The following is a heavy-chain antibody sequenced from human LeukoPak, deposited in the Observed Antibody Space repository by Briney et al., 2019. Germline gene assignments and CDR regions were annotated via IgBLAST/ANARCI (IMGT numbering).Heavy chain of an antibody. CDR1: GGSISSGGYY. CDR2: IYHSGST. Sequence: PSETLSLTCTVSGGSISSGGYYWSWIRQPPGKGLEWIGYIYHSGSTYYNPSLKSRVTISVDTSKNQFSLKLSSVTAADTAVYYCATKGYYDSSGYYSFDYWGQGTLVTVSS. J-gene: IGHJ4*02. CDR3: ATKGYYDSSGYYSFDY. V-gene: IGHV4-30-2*01. D-gene: IGHD3-22*01.